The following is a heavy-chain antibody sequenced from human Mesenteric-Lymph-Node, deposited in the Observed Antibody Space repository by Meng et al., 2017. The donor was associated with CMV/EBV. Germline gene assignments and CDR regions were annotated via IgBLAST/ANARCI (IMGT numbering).Heavy chain of an antibody. D-gene: IGHD3-10*01. Sequence: SETLSLTCAVYGGSFSGYYWSWIRQPPGKGLEWIGEINHSGSTNYNPSLKSRVTISVDTSKNQFSLKLSSVTTADTAVYYCAREFYYGSGLVWGQGTLVTVSS. CDR1: GGSFSGYY. CDR2: INHSGST. J-gene: IGHJ4*02. V-gene: IGHV4-34*01. CDR3: AREFYYGSGLV.